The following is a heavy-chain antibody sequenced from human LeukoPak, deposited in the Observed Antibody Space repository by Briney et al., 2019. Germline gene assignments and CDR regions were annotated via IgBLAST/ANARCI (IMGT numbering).Heavy chain of an antibody. CDR3: ARSMGAVAMHGVPFDI. CDR1: GGSFSGYY. V-gene: IGHV4-34*01. CDR2: INHSGST. D-gene: IGHD3-16*01. Sequence: SETLSLTCAVYGGSFSGYYWSWLRQPPGKGLEWIGEINHSGSTNYNPSLKSRATISVDTSKNQFSLKLSSVTAADTAVYYCARSMGAVAMHGVPFDIWGQGTMVTVSS. J-gene: IGHJ3*02.